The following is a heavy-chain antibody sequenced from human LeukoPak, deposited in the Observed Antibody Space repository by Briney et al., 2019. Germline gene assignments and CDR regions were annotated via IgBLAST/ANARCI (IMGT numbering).Heavy chain of an antibody. CDR3: ARTSRIVVAPGY. CDR1: GYTFTSYG. D-gene: IGHD3-22*01. J-gene: IGHJ4*02. CDR2: ISAYNGNT. V-gene: IGHV1-18*01. Sequence: ASVKVSCKASGYTFTSYGISWVRQAPGQGLEWMGWISAYNGNTNYAQKLQGRVTITTDTSTSTAYMELRSLRSDDTAVYYCARTSRIVVAPGYWGQGTLVTVSS.